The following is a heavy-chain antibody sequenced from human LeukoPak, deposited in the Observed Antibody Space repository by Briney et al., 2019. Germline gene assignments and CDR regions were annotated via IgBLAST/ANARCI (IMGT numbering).Heavy chain of an antibody. V-gene: IGHV3-30*04. J-gene: IGHJ4*02. CDR3: VCLGLGGLSLD. CDR2: TSYDGISN. Sequence: GGSLRLSCAASGFTFSGYAMHWVRQAPGKGLQWVAVTSYDGISNFYPDSVKGRFTISRDNSKNTVYLQMNSLRPDDTAVYYCVCLGLGGLSLDWGQGTLVTVSS. CDR1: GFTFSGYA. D-gene: IGHD3-16*01.